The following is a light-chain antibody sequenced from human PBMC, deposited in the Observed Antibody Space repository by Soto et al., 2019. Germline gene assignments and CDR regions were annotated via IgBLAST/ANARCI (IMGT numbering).Light chain of an antibody. CDR1: QGISSY. V-gene: IGKV1-9*01. CDR3: QQYSSLPHT. J-gene: IGKJ2*01. CDR2: AAS. Sequence: DIQLTQSPSFQSASVGDRVTITCRASQGISSYLAWYQQKPGKAPKLLIYAASTLHTGVPSRFSGSGFGTEHTLTISSLQPEDFVVYYCQQYSSLPHTFGQGTKLEVK.